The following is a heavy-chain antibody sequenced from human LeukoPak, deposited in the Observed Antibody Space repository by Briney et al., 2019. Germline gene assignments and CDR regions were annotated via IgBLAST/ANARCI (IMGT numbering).Heavy chain of an antibody. D-gene: IGHD3-16*02. CDR3: ARDRGRFGGVIVIYDY. V-gene: IGHV3-48*04. J-gene: IGHJ4*02. CDR2: ISSSGSTI. CDR1: GFTFSSYA. Sequence: GGSLRLSCAASGFTFSSYAMSWVRQAPGKGLEWVSYISSSGSTIYYADSVKGRFTISRDNAKNSLYLQMNSLRAEDTAVYYCARDRGRFGGVIVIYDYWGQGTLVTVSS.